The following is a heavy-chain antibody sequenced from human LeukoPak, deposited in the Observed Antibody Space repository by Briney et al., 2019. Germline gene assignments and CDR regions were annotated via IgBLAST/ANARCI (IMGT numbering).Heavy chain of an antibody. CDR1: GGSISSYY. CDR3: ARGLPRSSWYDAFDI. CDR2: IYYSGST. D-gene: IGHD6-13*01. Sequence: KPSETLSLTCTVSGGSISSYYWSWIRQPPGKGLEWIGYIYYSGSTNYNPSLKSRVTISVDTSKNQFSLKLCSVTAADTAVYYRARGLPRSSWYDAFDIWGQGTMVTVSS. V-gene: IGHV4-59*08. J-gene: IGHJ3*02.